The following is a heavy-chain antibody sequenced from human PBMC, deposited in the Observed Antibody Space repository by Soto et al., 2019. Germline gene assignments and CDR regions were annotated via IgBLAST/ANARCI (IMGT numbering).Heavy chain of an antibody. CDR3: AKEGLMVYANYYYYGMDV. CDR1: GFTFSSYA. V-gene: IGHV3-23*01. D-gene: IGHD2-8*01. Sequence: GGSLRLPCAASGFTFSSYAMSWVRQAPGKGLEWVSAISGSGGSTYYADSVKGRFTISRDNSKNTLYLQMNSLRAEDTAVYYCAKEGLMVYANYYYYGMDVWGQGTTVTVSS. CDR2: ISGSGGST. J-gene: IGHJ6*02.